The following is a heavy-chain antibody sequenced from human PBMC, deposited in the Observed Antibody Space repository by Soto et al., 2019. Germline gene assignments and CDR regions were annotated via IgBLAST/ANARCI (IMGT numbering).Heavy chain of an antibody. Sequence: GGSLRLSCAASGFTFSSYAMSWIRQAPGKGLEWVSAISGSGGSTYYADSVKGRFTISRDNSKNTLYLQMNSLRAEDTAVYYCAKGGYCSSTSCYGSYYHYYMDVWGKGTTVTVS. V-gene: IGHV3-23*01. CDR2: ISGSGGST. D-gene: IGHD2-2*01. J-gene: IGHJ6*03. CDR3: AKGGYCSSTSCYGSYYHYYMDV. CDR1: GFTFSSYA.